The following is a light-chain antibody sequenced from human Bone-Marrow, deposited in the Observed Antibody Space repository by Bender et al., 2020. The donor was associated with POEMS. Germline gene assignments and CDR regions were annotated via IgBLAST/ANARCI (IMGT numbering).Light chain of an antibody. CDR1: SSNIGAHA. CDR3: QVWDTTSDHRGV. V-gene: IGLV1-44*01. Sequence: QSVLTQPPSASGTPGQRVTISCSGGSSNIGAHAVNWYQHLPGTAPKLLIYSSHRRPSEVPDRFSGSRSGTSASLAISGLQSEDEADYYCQVWDTTSDHRGVFGGGTKLTVL. J-gene: IGLJ3*02. CDR2: SSH.